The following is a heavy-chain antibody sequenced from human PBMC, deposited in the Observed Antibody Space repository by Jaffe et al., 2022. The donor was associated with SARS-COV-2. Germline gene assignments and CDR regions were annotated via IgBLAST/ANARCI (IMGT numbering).Heavy chain of an antibody. D-gene: IGHD5-12*01. CDR3: AAIVATDDAFDI. CDR1: GGSISTYY. J-gene: IGHJ3*02. V-gene: IGHV4-59*01. CDR2: IYYSGST. Sequence: QVQLQESGPGLVKPSETLSLTCTVSGGSISTYYWSWIRQPPGKGLEWIGDIYYSGSTNYNPSLKSRVTISEDTSKNQFSLKLSSVSVADTAVYYCAAIVATDDAFDIWGQGTMVTVSS.